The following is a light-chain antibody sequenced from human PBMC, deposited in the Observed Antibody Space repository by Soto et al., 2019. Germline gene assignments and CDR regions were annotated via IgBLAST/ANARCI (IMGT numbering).Light chain of an antibody. CDR2: DAS. CDR1: QSISSW. Sequence: DIQMTQSPSTLSASVGDRVTITCLASQSISSWLAWYQQKPGKAPKLLIYDASSLESGVPSRFRGSGSGTEFTLTISSLQPDDFATYYCQQYNSYPRTFCQGTKVEIK. J-gene: IGKJ1*01. V-gene: IGKV1-5*01. CDR3: QQYNSYPRT.